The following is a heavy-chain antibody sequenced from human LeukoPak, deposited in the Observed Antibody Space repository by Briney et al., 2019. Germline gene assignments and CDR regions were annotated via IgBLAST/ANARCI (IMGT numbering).Heavy chain of an antibody. CDR1: GFTFSNHG. Sequence: GGSLRLSCAASGFTFSNHGMIWVRQAPGKGLEWVSSISANSFYTYYADSVKGRFTVSRDNSKNTLYLQMNNMAAEDTAVYFCAKIGVSGSWFFDLWGRGTLLSVSS. CDR3: AKIGVSGSWFFDL. CDR2: ISANSFYT. D-gene: IGHD1-1*01. J-gene: IGHJ2*01. V-gene: IGHV3-23*01.